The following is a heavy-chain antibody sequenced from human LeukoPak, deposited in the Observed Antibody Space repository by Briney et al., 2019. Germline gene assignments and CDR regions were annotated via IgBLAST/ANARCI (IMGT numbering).Heavy chain of an antibody. D-gene: IGHD2-2*01. Sequence: SGTLSLTCAVSGCSISSNNWWSWVRQLPGKGLEWVGEIYHSGNTNYNPSLKSRVTISVDKSKNEFSLELSSVTAADTAVYYCARRTQYASSISPDYYYAMDVWGQGTTVTVSS. CDR1: GCSISSNNW. CDR3: ARRTQYASSISPDYYYAMDV. CDR2: IYHSGNT. J-gene: IGHJ6*02. V-gene: IGHV4-4*02.